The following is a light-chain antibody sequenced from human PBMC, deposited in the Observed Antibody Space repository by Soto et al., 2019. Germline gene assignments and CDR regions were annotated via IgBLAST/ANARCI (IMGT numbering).Light chain of an antibody. CDR1: QSVSSSY. CDR2: GAS. V-gene: IGKV3-20*01. Sequence: EIVLTQSPGTLSLSPGERATLSCRASQSVSSSYLAWYQQKPGQAPRLLIYGASSRATGIPDRFSGSGSGTDVTLTSSRLEPEDFAVYYCQQYGSSSFTFGPGNKVDIK. J-gene: IGKJ3*01. CDR3: QQYGSSSFT.